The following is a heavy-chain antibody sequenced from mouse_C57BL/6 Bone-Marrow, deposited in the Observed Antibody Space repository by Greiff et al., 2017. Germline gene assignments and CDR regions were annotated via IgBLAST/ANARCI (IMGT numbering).Heavy chain of an antibody. CDR2: IDPSDSYT. CDR1: GYTFTSYW. V-gene: IGHV1-59*01. Sequence: VQLQQPGAELVRPGTSVKLSCKASGYTFTSYWMHWVKQRPGQGLEWIGVIDPSDSYTNYNQKFKGKATLTVDTSSSTAYMQLSSLTSEDSAVYYCARWDYFYFDYWGQGTTLTVSS. J-gene: IGHJ2*01. D-gene: IGHD1-1*01. CDR3: ARWDYFYFDY.